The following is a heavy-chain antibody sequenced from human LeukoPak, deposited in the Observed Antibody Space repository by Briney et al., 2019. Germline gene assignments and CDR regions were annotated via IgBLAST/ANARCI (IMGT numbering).Heavy chain of an antibody. CDR2: IKSKSDGGTA. V-gene: IGHV3-15*01. Sequence: GGSLRLSCAASGFTFSDAWMSWARQAPGKGLEWVGHIKSKSDGGTADYTAPVKGRFTISRDDSKNTLFLQMNSLKIEDTALYFCGSGHGGVWGQGTLVTVSS. CDR1: GFTFSDAW. CDR3: GSGHGGV. J-gene: IGHJ4*02. D-gene: IGHD2-8*02.